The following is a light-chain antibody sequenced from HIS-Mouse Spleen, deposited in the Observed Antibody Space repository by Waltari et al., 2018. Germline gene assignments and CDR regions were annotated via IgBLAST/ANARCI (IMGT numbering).Light chain of an antibody. CDR1: NIGSKS. CDR3: QVWDSSSDHPGV. Sequence: SYVLTQPPSVSVAPGKTARITCGGNNIGSKSVHWYQQKPGQAPVLVVYDDSDRPSGIPERFSGANSGNTATLSISSVEAGDEADYYCQVWDSSSDHPGVFGGGTKLTVL. J-gene: IGLJ2*01. CDR2: DDS. V-gene: IGLV3-21*03.